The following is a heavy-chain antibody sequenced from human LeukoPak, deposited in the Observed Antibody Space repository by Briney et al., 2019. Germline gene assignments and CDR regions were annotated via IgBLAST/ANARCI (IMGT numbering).Heavy chain of an antibody. V-gene: IGHV4-34*01. CDR1: GGSFSGYY. CDR3: ARSWNYGSGSLSY. CDR2: INHSGST. J-gene: IGHJ4*02. Sequence: SETLSLTCAVYGGSFSGYYWSWIRHRPGKGLEWIWEINHSGSTNYNPSLKSRVTISVDTSKNQFSLKLSSVTAADTAVYYCARSWNYGSGSLSYWGQGTLVTVSS. D-gene: IGHD3-10*01.